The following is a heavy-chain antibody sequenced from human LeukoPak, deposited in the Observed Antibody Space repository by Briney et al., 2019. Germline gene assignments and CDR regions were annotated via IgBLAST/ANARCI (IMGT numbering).Heavy chain of an antibody. Sequence: PSETLSLTCSVSGDSVSRSDSCWDWIRQPPGKGLEWIGTIYYSGRTYYSPSLKSRVTMSVDPSNNQFSLTLRSVTAADTAVYYCARRRYYDGSGYLEWGQGTLLSVSS. CDR3: ARRRYYDGSGYLE. D-gene: IGHD3-22*01. V-gene: IGHV4-39*01. CDR1: GDSVSRSDSC. CDR2: IYYSGRT. J-gene: IGHJ1*01.